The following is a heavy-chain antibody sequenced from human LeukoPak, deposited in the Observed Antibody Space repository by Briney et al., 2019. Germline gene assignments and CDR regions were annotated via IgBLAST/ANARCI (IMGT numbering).Heavy chain of an antibody. CDR3: ARGMTTVTTIDY. Sequence: GGSLRLSCAASGFTFSDYYMSWIRQAPGKGLEWVSYISGSSGYTNYADSVRGRFTISRDNAKNSLYLQMNSLRAEDTAVYYCARGMTTVTTIDYWGQGTLVTVSS. CDR2: ISGSSGYT. D-gene: IGHD4-11*01. V-gene: IGHV3-11*06. J-gene: IGHJ4*02. CDR1: GFTFSDYY.